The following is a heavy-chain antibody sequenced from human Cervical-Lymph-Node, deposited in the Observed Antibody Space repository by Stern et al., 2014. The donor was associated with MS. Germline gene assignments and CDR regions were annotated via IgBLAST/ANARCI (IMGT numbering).Heavy chain of an antibody. CDR2: ISWNSGNI. V-gene: IGHV3-9*01. CDR3: AKDINLRGTYYFDY. D-gene: IGHD2-15*01. CDR1: GFTFDDYA. Sequence: LQPGRSLRLSCAASGFTFDDYAMPWVRQAPGKGLEWVSGISWNSGNIGYADSGKGRFTISRDNAKNSLYLQMNSLRAEDTALYYCAKDINLRGTYYFDYWGQGTLVTVSS. J-gene: IGHJ4*02.